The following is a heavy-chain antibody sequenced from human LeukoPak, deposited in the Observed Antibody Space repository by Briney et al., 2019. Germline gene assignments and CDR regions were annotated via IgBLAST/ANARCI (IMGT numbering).Heavy chain of an antibody. CDR1: GGSISSSSYY. D-gene: IGHD1-26*01. CDR3: ARGTRSGSYSLRVHDYFDY. J-gene: IGHJ4*02. Sequence: SETLSLTCTVSGGSISSSSYYWGWIRQPPGKGLEWIGYIYYSGSTNYNPSLKSRVTISVDTSKNQFSLKLSSVTAADTAVYYCARGTRSGSYSLRVHDYFDYWGQGTLVTVSS. V-gene: IGHV4-61*05. CDR2: IYYSGST.